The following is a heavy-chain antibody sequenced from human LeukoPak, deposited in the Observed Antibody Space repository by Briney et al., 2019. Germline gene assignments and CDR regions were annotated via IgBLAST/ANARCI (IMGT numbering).Heavy chain of an antibody. D-gene: IGHD3-3*01. Sequence: RTGGSLRLSCAASGFTFSIAWMSWVRHAPGKGLDWVGRIKSRGDGETRDYAAPVKDRFIISRDDSKNTLYLQMNSLRTEDTAIYYCAAVGEWLSNAFNTWGQGTLVTVSA. CDR2: IKSRGDGETR. CDR1: GFTFSIAW. V-gene: IGHV3-15*01. CDR3: AAVGEWLSNAFNT. J-gene: IGHJ3*02.